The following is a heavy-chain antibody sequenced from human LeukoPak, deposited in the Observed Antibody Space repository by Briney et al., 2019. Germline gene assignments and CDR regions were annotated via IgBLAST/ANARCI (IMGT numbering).Heavy chain of an antibody. CDR1: GGSISSSNW. J-gene: IGHJ3*02. Sequence: PSETLSLTCAVSGGSISSSNWWCWVRQPPGKGLEWIGEIYHSGSTNYNPSLKSRVTISVDKSKNQFSLKLSSVTAADTAVYYCASPTPTYDAFDIWGQGTMVTVSS. V-gene: IGHV4-4*02. CDR3: ASPTPTYDAFDI. CDR2: IYHSGST.